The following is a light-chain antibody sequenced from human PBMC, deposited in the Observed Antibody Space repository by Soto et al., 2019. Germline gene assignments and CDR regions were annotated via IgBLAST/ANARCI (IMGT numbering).Light chain of an antibody. V-gene: IGKV1-5*01. CDR1: QSISSW. CDR3: QQYNSYPVT. J-gene: IGKJ1*01. CDR2: DAP. Sequence: DIHMTQSPSTLSASVGDRVTITCRASQSISSWLAWYQQKPGKAPKLLIYDAPSLESGVPSRFSGSGSGTEFTLTISSLQPDDFATYYCQQYNSYPVTFGQGTKV.